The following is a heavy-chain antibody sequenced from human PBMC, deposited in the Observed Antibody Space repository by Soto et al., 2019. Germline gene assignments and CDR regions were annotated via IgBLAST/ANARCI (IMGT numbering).Heavy chain of an antibody. CDR1: GGSFSGYY. V-gene: IGHV4-34*01. CDR2: INHRGST. J-gene: IGHJ4*02. CDR3: ARGGNTGYVW. D-gene: IGHD5-12*01. Sequence: QVQLQQWGAGLLKPSETLSLTCAVYGGSFSGYYCSWIRQPPGKGLEWIGEINHRGSTNYNPSLKSRVPISVDTSKNQFSLKLSSVTAADTAVYYCARGGNTGYVWWGQGTLVTVSS.